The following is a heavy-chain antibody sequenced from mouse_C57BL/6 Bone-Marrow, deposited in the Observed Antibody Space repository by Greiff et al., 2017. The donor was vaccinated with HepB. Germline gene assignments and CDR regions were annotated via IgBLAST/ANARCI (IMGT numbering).Heavy chain of an antibody. Sequence: DVHLVESGPGLVKPSQSLSLTCSVTGYSITSGYYWTWIRQFPGNKLEWMGYISYDGSNNYNPSLKNRISITRDTSKNQFFLKLNSVTTEDTATYYCARDTTVVLDYWGQGTTLTVSS. J-gene: IGHJ2*01. CDR3: ARDTTVVLDY. CDR1: GYSITSGYY. V-gene: IGHV3-6*01. D-gene: IGHD1-1*01. CDR2: ISYDGSN.